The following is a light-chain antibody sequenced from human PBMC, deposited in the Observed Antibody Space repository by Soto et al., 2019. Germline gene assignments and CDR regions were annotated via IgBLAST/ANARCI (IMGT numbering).Light chain of an antibody. CDR1: QSVSSY. CDR3: QQRSNWPPA. CDR2: DAS. Sequence: EIVLTQSPATLSLSPGERATLSCRASQSVSSYLAWYQQKPGQAPRLLIYDASNRATGIPARFRGSGSGTDFTPTIRSLEPEDFAVYYCQQRSNWPPAFGQGTKLEIK. V-gene: IGKV3-11*01. J-gene: IGKJ2*01.